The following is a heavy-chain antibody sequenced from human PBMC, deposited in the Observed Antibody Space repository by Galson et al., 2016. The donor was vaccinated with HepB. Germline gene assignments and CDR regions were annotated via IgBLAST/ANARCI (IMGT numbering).Heavy chain of an antibody. J-gene: IGHJ4*02. V-gene: IGHV4-31*11. CDR3: AREITNCNGTNCYGSFGY. Sequence: LSLTCAVYGDSISSGGYFWTWLRQLPGKGPEWLGYIHNGGNSYYNPSLKSRLSISLDTSKNLISLKLTSMTAADTAVYYCAREITNCNGTNCYGSFGYWGQGTLVTVSS. CDR2: IHNGGNS. CDR1: GDSISSGGYF. D-gene: IGHD2-2*01.